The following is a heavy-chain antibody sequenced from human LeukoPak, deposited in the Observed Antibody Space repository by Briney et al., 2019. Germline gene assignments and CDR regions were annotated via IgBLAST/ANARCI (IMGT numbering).Heavy chain of an antibody. CDR2: ISSSSSYI. Sequence: GGSLRLSCAASGFTFSSYSMNWVRQAPGKGLEWVSSISSSSSYIYYADSVKGRFTISRDNAKNSLYLQMNSLRAEDTAVYYCARDLAGSICPCRWFDLWGQGTLVTVSS. J-gene: IGHJ5*02. D-gene: IGHD6-13*01. V-gene: IGHV3-21*01. CDR3: ARDLAGSICPCRWFDL. CDR1: GFTFSSYS.